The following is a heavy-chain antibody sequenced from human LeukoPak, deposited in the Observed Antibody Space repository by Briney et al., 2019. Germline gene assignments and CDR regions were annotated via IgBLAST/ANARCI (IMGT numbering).Heavy chain of an antibody. CDR1: GFTFDDYA. D-gene: IGHD3-22*01. J-gene: IGHJ4*02. Sequence: GGSLRLSCAASGFTFDDYAMHWVRHAPGEGLEWVSGISWSSGSIGYADSVKGRFTISRDNAKNSLYLQMNSLRAEDTALYYCAKDRISYYDSSGYYYEGGFDYWGQGTLVTVSS. CDR2: ISWSSGSI. CDR3: AKDRISYYDSSGYYYEGGFDY. V-gene: IGHV3-9*01.